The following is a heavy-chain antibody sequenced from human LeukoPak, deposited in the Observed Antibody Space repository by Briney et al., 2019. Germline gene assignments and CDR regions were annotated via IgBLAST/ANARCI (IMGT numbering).Heavy chain of an antibody. J-gene: IGHJ5*02. CDR3: ARGRILLWFGPRPFDP. D-gene: IGHD3-10*01. Sequence: SETLSLTCAVYGGSFSGYYWSWIRQPPGKGLEWIGEINHSGSTNYNPSLKSRVTISVDTSKNQFSLKLSSVTAADTAVYYCARGRILLWFGPRPFDPWGQGTLVTVSS. CDR1: GGSFSGYY. CDR2: INHSGST. V-gene: IGHV4-34*01.